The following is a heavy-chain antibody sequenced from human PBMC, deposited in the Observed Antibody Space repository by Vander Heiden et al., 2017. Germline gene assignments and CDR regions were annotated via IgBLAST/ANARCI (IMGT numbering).Heavy chain of an antibody. Sequence: EVQLVESGGGLIQPGGSLRRSCAASGFTVSSNYMSWVRQAPGKGLEWVSVIYSGGSTYYADSVEGRFTISRDNSKNTLYLQMNSLRAEDTAVYYCARVDRGYSGYDQTYYFDYWGQGTLVTVSS. V-gene: IGHV3-53*01. D-gene: IGHD5-12*01. CDR3: ARVDRGYSGYDQTYYFDY. J-gene: IGHJ4*02. CDR2: IYSGGST. CDR1: GFTVSSNY.